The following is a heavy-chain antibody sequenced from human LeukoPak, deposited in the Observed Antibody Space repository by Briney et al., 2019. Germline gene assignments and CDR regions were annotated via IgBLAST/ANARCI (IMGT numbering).Heavy chain of an antibody. CDR2: IYSGGST. Sequence: GGSLRLSCAASGFTVSSNYMSWVRQAPGKGLEWVSVIYSGGSTYYADSVTGRFTTSRDNAKNSLFLLISDLRVEDTAVYYCARDTVNGPFVTSLDLWGQGALVTVSS. D-gene: IGHD2-8*01. CDR3: ARDTVNGPFVTSLDL. J-gene: IGHJ4*02. V-gene: IGHV3-53*01. CDR1: GFTVSSNY.